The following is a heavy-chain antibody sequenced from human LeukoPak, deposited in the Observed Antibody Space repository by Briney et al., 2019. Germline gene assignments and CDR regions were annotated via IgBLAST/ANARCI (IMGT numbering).Heavy chain of an antibody. J-gene: IGHJ3*02. CDR3: ARDSSYLDAFDI. Sequence: ASVKVSCKASGYTFTSYDINWVRQATGQGLEWMGWMNPNSGNTDYAQKFQGRVTMTRNTSISTAYMELSSLRSEDTAVYYCARDSSYLDAFDIWGQGTVVTVSS. CDR1: GYTFTSYD. CDR2: MNPNSGNT. D-gene: IGHD3-22*01. V-gene: IGHV1-8*01.